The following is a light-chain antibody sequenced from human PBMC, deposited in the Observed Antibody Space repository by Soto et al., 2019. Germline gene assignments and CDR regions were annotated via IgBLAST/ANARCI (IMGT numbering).Light chain of an antibody. CDR1: QGISSY. Sequence: AIRRTQSPSSPSASTGDRVTITGRASQGISSYLAWYQQIPGKAPKLLIYDASTLQTGVPSRFSGSGSGTDFTLTISYLPSEDFGTYHCQQVYNSPRTFGQGTKV. CDR2: DAS. V-gene: IGKV1-8*01. J-gene: IGKJ1*01. CDR3: QQVYNSPRT.